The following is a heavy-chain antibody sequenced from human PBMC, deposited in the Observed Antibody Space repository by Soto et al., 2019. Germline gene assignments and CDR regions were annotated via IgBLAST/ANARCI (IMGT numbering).Heavy chain of an antibody. D-gene: IGHD5-18*01. CDR2: IYYSGST. J-gene: IGHJ4*02. Sequence: SETLSLTCTVSGGSISSGDYYWSWIRQPPGKGLEWIGYIYYSGSTYYNPSLKSRVTISADTSKNQFSLKLSSVTAADTAVYYCAGALYTARVTCDFDYWGQGTLVTVSS. V-gene: IGHV4-30-4*01. CDR3: AGALYTARVTCDFDY. CDR1: GGSISSGDYY.